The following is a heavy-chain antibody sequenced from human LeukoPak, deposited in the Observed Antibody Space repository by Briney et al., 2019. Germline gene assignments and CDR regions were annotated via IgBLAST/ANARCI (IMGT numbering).Heavy chain of an antibody. CDR2: INPNSGGT. V-gene: IGHV1-2*02. CDR1: GYTFTGYY. D-gene: IGHD3-22*01. CDR3: ARDEKLNYDSSGYASENFDY. J-gene: IGHJ4*02. Sequence: ASVKVSCKASGYTFTGYYMHWVRQAPGQGLEWMGWINPNSGGTNYAQKFQGRVTMTRDTSISTAYMELSRLRSDDTAVYYCARDEKLNYDSSGYASENFDYWGQGTLDTVSS.